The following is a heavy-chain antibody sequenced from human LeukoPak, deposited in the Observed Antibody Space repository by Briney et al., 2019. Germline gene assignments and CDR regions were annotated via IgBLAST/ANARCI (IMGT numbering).Heavy chain of an antibody. CDR2: IYPGDSDT. CDR3: ARLRDGLGYCSGGSCYLTPNWFDP. CDR1: GYSFTSYW. D-gene: IGHD2-15*01. Sequence: GESLKISCKGSGYSFTSYWIGWVRQMPGKGLEWMGIIYPGDSDTRYSPSFQGQVTISADKSISTSYLQWSSLKASDTAMYYCARLRDGLGYCSGGSCYLTPNWFDPWGQGTLVIVSS. V-gene: IGHV5-51*01. J-gene: IGHJ5*02.